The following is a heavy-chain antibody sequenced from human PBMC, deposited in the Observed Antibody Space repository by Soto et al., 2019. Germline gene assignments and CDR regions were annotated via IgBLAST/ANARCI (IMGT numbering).Heavy chain of an antibody. Sequence: QVQLVESGGGLVQPGRSLKLSCAASGFTFKNYGMHWVRQAPGTGLEWVADITYDGSKRYYADSVKGRFTVSKDNSNKPLYVQMNGLRAAGTAVYYWSKDWAPCSDSTCPGYWGQGTAVTISS. CDR2: ITYDGSKR. CDR1: GFTFKNYG. D-gene: IGHD2-15*01. J-gene: IGHJ4*02. CDR3: SKDWAPCSDSTCPGY. V-gene: IGHV3-30*18.